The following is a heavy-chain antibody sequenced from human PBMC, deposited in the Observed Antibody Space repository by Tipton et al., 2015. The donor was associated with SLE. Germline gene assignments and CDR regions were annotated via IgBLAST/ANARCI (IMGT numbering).Heavy chain of an antibody. CDR3: ARGLFGGSYDY. CDR2: INHSGST. Sequence: TLSLTCAVYGGSFGDDYWSWIRQPPGKGLEWIGEINHSGSTNYNPSLKSRVTISVDTSKNQFSLKLSSVTAADTAVYYCARGLFGGSYDYWGQGTLITVSS. D-gene: IGHD1-26*01. CDR1: GGSFGDDY. V-gene: IGHV4-34*01. J-gene: IGHJ4*02.